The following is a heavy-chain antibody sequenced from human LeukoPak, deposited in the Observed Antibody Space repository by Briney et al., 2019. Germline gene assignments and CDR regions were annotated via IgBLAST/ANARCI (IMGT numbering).Heavy chain of an antibody. D-gene: IGHD2-2*01. CDR1: GGSISSYY. V-gene: IGHV4-59*12. CDR3: ARAHYCSSTSCAPYYYYMDV. CDR2: IYYSGST. J-gene: IGHJ6*03. Sequence: SETLSLTCTVSGGSISSYYWSWIRQPAGKGLEWIGYIYYSGSTNYNPSLKSRVTISVDRSKNQFSLKLSSVTAADTAVYYCARAHYCSSTSCAPYYYYMDVWGKGTTVTVSS.